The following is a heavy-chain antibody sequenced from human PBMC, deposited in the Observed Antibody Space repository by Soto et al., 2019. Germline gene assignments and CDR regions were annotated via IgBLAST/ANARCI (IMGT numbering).Heavy chain of an antibody. CDR3: ARSFGPHPYDAFDI. Sequence: GGSLRLSCSASGFTFSSYAMHWVRQAPGKGLEWVAVISYDGSNKYYADSVKGRFTISRDNSKNTLYLQMNSLRAEDTAVYYCARSFGPHPYDAFDIWGQGTMVTVSS. CDR1: GFTFSSYA. D-gene: IGHD3-3*01. CDR2: ISYDGSNK. V-gene: IGHV3-30-3*01. J-gene: IGHJ3*02.